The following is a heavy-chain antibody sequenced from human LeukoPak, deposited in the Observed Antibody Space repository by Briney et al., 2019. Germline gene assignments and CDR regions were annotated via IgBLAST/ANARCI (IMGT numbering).Heavy chain of an antibody. CDR1: GGSISSSNW. V-gene: IGHV4-4*02. J-gene: IGHJ4*02. CDR2: IYHSGST. Sequence: SGTLSLTCAVSGGSISSSNWWSWVRQPPGKGLEWIGEIYHSGSTNYNPSLKSRVTISVDTSKNQFSLKLSSVTAADTAVYYCASQDYGDHYFDYWGQGTLVTVSS. CDR3: ASQDYGDHYFDY. D-gene: IGHD4-17*01.